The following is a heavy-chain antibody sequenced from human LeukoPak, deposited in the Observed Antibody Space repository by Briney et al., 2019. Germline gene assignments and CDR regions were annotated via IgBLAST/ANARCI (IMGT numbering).Heavy chain of an antibody. D-gene: IGHD3-10*01. CDR1: GYTFTSYG. CDR3: ARAISVPMVRGVISGFYYYYYMDV. J-gene: IGHJ6*03. CDR2: ISAYNGNT. V-gene: IGHV1-18*01. Sequence: ASVKVSCKASGYTFTSYGISWVRQAPGQGLEWMGWISAYNGNTNYAQKLQGRVTMTTDTSTSTAYMELRSLRSDDTAVYYCARAISVPMVRGVISGFYYYYYMDVWGKGTTVTVSS.